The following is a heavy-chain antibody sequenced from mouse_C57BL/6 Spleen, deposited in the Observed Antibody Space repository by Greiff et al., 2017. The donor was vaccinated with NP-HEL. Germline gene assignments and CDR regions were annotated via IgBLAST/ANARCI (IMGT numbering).Heavy chain of an antibody. CDR2: IYPRDGST. J-gene: IGHJ2*01. Sequence: QVHVKQSDAELVKPGASVKISCKVSGYTFTDHTIHWMKQRPEQGLEWIGYIYPRDGSTKYNEKFKGKAKLTAEKSSSTAYMQLNSLTSEDSSVYFCASPIYYSGSSFYFDYWGQGTTLTVSS. CDR1: GYTFTDHT. CDR3: ASPIYYSGSSFYFDY. D-gene: IGHD1-1*01. V-gene: IGHV1-78*01.